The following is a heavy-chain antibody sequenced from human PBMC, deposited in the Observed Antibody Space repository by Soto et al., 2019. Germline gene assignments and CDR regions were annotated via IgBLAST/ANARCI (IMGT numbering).Heavy chain of an antibody. CDR3: ARRAAIVATTQILDY. V-gene: IGHV4-34*01. CDR2: INHSGST. Sequence: QVQLQQWGAGLLKPSETLSLTCAVYGGSFSGYYWSWIRQPPGRGLEWIGEINHSGSTNYNPSLKRRVTISVDTSKNQFSLKLSSVTAADTAVYYCARRAAIVATTQILDYWGQGTLVTVSS. D-gene: IGHD5-12*01. J-gene: IGHJ4*02. CDR1: GGSFSGYY.